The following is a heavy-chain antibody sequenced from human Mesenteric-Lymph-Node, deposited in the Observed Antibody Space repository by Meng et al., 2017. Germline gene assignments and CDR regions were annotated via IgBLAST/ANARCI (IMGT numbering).Heavy chain of an antibody. V-gene: IGHV3-66*01. Sequence: GESLKISCAASGFTVSSNYMSWVRQAPGKGLEWVSVIYSGGSTYYADSVKGRFTISRDNSKNTLYLQMNSLRAEDTAVYYCAREGIAAAGYFYWGQGTLVTVSS. CDR3: AREGIAAAGYFY. D-gene: IGHD6-13*01. CDR2: IYSGGST. CDR1: GFTVSSNY. J-gene: IGHJ4*02.